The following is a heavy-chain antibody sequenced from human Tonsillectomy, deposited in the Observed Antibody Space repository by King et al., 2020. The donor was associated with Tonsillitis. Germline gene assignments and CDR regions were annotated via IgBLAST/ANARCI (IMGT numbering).Heavy chain of an antibody. CDR2: IYHSGST. V-gene: IGHV4-30-2*01. CDR1: GGSIISGGYS. Sequence: HLQLQESGSGLVKPSQTLSLTCAVSGGSIISGGYSWSWIRQPPGKGLEWVGYIYHSGSTYYNPSLKSRVTISVDRYKNQFSLKLSSVTAADTAVYYCARAVPPRSGYELDYFDYWGQGTLVTVSS. J-gene: IGHJ4*02. D-gene: IGHD5-12*01. CDR3: ARAVPPRSGYELDYFDY.